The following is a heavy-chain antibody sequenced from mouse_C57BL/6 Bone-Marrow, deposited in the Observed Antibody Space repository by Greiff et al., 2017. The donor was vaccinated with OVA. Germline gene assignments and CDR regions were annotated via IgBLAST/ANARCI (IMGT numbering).Heavy chain of an antibody. V-gene: IGHV14-4*01. CDR2: IDPENGDT. D-gene: IGHD1-1*01. J-gene: IGHJ1*03. CDR1: GFNIKDDY. CDR3: TTHHYGSSLHWYFDV. Sequence: VQLQQSGAELVRPGASVKLSCTASGFNIKDDYMHWVKQRPEQGLEWIGWIDPENGDTEYASKFQGKATITADTSSNTAYLQLSSLTSEDTAVYNCTTHHYGSSLHWYFDVWGTGTTVTVSS.